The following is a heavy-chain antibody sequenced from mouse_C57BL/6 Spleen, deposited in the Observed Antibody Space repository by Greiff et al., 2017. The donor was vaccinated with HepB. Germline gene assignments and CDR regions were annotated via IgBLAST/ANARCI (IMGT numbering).Heavy chain of an antibody. J-gene: IGHJ2*01. V-gene: IGHV5-4*01. CDR1: GFTFSSYA. D-gene: IGHD1-1*01. CDR3: ARDCGTTVAFDY. Sequence: EVHLVESGGGLVKPGGSLKLSCAASGFTFSSYAMSWVRQTPEKRLEWVATISDGGSYTYYPDNVKGRFTISRDNAKNNLYLQMSHLKSEDTAMYYCARDCGTTVAFDYWGQGTTLTVSS. CDR2: ISDGGSYT.